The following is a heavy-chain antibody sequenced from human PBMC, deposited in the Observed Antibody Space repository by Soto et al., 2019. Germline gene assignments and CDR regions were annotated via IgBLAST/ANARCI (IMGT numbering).Heavy chain of an antibody. CDR2: ISAYNGNT. J-gene: IGHJ4*02. V-gene: IGHV1-18*01. CDR3: ARLADSAQTTKLDY. CDR1: GYTFTSYG. D-gene: IGHD3-22*01. Sequence: ASVKVSCKASGYTFTSYGISWVRQAPGQGLEWMGWISAYNGNTNYAQKLQGRVTMTTDTSTSTAYMELRSLRSDDTAVYYCARLADSAQTTKLDYWGQGTLVTVSS.